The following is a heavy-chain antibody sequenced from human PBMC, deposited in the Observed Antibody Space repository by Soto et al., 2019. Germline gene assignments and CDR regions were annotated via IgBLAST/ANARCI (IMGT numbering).Heavy chain of an antibody. CDR1: GYSFTNYL. V-gene: IGHV5-51*01. CDR2: IYPGDSDT. CDR3: ARSTNYDTLSGFFGY. Sequence: GESLKISCKGAGYSFTNYLIGWVRQMPGKGLEWMGIIYPGDSDTRYSPSFQGQVTISADKSISTAYLQWSSLKASDTAMYYWARSTNYDTLSGFFGYWGQGTRVTVSS. J-gene: IGHJ4*02. D-gene: IGHD3-9*01.